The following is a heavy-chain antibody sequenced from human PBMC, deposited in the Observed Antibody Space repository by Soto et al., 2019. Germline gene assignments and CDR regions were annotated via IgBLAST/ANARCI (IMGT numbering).Heavy chain of an antibody. Sequence: EVQLVESGGGLVQPGGSLRLSCAASGFTFSDHYMDWVRQAPGKGLEWVGRSRNKANSYTTEYAAYVKGRFTISRDDSKYSLYLQMNSLKTEDRAVYYCARGGYCRSTSCYRDYYGMDVWGQGTTVTVSS. J-gene: IGHJ6*02. CDR2: SRNKANSYTT. CDR3: ARGGYCRSTSCYRDYYGMDV. V-gene: IGHV3-72*01. CDR1: GFTFSDHY. D-gene: IGHD2-2*01.